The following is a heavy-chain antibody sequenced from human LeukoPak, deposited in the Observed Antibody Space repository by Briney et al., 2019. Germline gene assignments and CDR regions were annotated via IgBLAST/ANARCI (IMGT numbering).Heavy chain of an antibody. CDR2: IDARSGIT. Sequence: HSGGSLRLSCAASGFTFTIFGFNWVRQAPGKVPEWVSYIDARSGITYYADSVQGRFTISRDNAQESVFLQMNSLRADDTAVYYCARTYDFGRGPPGDAFDNWGPGTLVTVSS. J-gene: IGHJ3*02. CDR1: GFTFTIFG. D-gene: IGHD3-3*01. CDR3: ARTYDFGRGPPGDAFDN. V-gene: IGHV3-48*01.